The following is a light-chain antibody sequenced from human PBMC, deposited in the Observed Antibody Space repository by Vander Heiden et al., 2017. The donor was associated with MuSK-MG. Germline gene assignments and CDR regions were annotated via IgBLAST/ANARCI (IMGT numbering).Light chain of an antibody. V-gene: IGKV3-20*01. J-gene: IGKJ5*01. Sequence: IVLTQSPDTLSQSPGESATLSCRASQSVSANYLAWYQQKPGQAPSLLIYGISSRAAGVPDRFSGSGSGTDFTLTISRLEPEDFAVYYCQQDGSSFTFGQGTRLEIK. CDR3: QQDGSSFT. CDR1: QSVSANY. CDR2: GIS.